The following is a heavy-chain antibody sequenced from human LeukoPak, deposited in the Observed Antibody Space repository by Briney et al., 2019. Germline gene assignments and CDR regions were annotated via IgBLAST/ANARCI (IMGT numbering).Heavy chain of an antibody. Sequence: GASVKVSCKASGGTLSSYAISWVRQAPGQGLEWMGGIIPIFGTANYAQKFQGRVTITADESTSTAYMELSSLRSEDTAVYYCARRPRNLGTLWYFDYWGQGTLVTVSS. V-gene: IGHV1-69*13. CDR2: IIPIFGTA. J-gene: IGHJ4*02. CDR1: GGTLSSYA. D-gene: IGHD7-27*01. CDR3: ARRPRNLGTLWYFDY.